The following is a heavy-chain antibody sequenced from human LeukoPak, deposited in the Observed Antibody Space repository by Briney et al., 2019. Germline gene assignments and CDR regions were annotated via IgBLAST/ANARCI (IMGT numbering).Heavy chain of an antibody. J-gene: IGHJ4*02. CDR2: ISMSGSTI. V-gene: IGHV3-11*01. D-gene: IGHD5-12*01. CDR3: ARGGYSGYDALDY. CDR1: GSTFSDYY. Sequence: PGGSLRLSCAAAGSTFSDYYMGWIRQAPGNGREWGSYISMSGSTIYYPYSVKGPFTISRDNAKNSLYMEMNSLRAEEPTVYCCARGGYSGYDALDYWGQGTLVTVSS.